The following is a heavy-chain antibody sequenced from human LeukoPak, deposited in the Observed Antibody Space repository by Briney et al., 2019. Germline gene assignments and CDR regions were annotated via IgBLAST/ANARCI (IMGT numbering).Heavy chain of an antibody. CDR3: ARDQGDGYYDSSGSFDY. J-gene: IGHJ4*02. CDR1: GGSISSYY. CDR2: IYSSGST. Sequence: PSETLSLTCTVSGGSISSYYWSWIRQPAGKGLEWIGRIYSSGSTNYNPSLKSRVTISLDTSKNQFSLKLSSVTAADTAVYYCARDQGDGYYDSSGSFDYWGQGTLVTVSS. V-gene: IGHV4-4*07. D-gene: IGHD3-22*01.